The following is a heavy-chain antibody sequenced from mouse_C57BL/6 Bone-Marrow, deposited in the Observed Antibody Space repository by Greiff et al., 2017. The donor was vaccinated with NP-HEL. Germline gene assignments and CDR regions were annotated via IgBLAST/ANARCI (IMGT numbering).Heavy chain of an antibody. Sequence: EVKLMESEGGLVQPGSSMKLSCTASGFTFSDYYMAWVRQVPEKGLEWVANINYDGSSTYYLDSLKSRFIISRDNAKNILYLQMSSLKSEDTATYYCARVNYYGSSWGFAYWGQGTLVTVSA. CDR3: ARVNYYGSSWGFAY. CDR2: INYDGSST. CDR1: GFTFSDYY. J-gene: IGHJ3*01. V-gene: IGHV5-16*01. D-gene: IGHD1-1*01.